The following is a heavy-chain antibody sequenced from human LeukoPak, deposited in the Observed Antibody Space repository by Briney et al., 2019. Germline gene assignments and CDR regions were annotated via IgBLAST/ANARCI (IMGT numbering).Heavy chain of an antibody. D-gene: IGHD1-26*01. CDR2: INHSGST. V-gene: IGHV4-34*01. Sequence: SETLSLTCTVSGGSISSYYWSWIRQPPGKGLEWIGEINHSGSTNYNPSLKSRVTISVDTSKNQFSLKLSSVTAADTAVYYCARGRGSYYIYYYMDVWGKGTTVTVSS. J-gene: IGHJ6*03. CDR1: GGSISSYY. CDR3: ARGRGSYYIYYYMDV.